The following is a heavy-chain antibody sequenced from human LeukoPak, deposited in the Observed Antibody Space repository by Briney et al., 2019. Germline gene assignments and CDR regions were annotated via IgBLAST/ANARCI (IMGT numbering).Heavy chain of an antibody. CDR2: INWIGGST. CDR1: GFTFDDYA. D-gene: IGHD1-26*01. V-gene: IGHV3-9*01. CDR3: ASSDSVRYYVISYFDY. Sequence: PGRSLRLSCAVSGFTFDDYAMHWVRQVPGKGLEWVSGINWIGGSTGYGDSVKGRFTISRDNAKNSLYLQMNSLRAEDTAVYYCASSDSVRYYVISYFDYWGQGTLVTVSS. J-gene: IGHJ4*02.